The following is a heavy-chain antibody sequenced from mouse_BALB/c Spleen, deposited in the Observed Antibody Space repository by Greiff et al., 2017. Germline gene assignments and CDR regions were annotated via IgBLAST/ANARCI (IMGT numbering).Heavy chain of an antibody. Sequence: EVQLRESGPGLVKPSQSLSLTCTVTGYSITSDYAWNWIRQFPGNKLEWMGYISYSGSTSYNPSLKSRISITRDTSKNQFFLQLNSVTTEDTATYYCARRYRYDLGHFDYWGQGTTLTVSS. V-gene: IGHV3-2*02. CDR3: ARRYRYDLGHFDY. D-gene: IGHD2-14*01. CDR1: GYSITSDYA. CDR2: ISYSGST. J-gene: IGHJ2*01.